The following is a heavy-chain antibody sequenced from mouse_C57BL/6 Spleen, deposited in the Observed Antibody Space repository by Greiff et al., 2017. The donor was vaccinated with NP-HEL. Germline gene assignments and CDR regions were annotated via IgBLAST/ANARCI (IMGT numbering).Heavy chain of an antibody. CDR3: ASPLNYYGSSWYFDV. Sequence: QVQLQQPGAELVRPGSSVKLSCKASGYTFTSYWMDWVKQRPGQGLEWIGNIYPSDSETHYNQKFKDKATLTVDKSSSTAYMQLSSLTSEDSAVYYCASPLNYYGSSWYFDVWGTGTTVTVSS. D-gene: IGHD1-1*01. J-gene: IGHJ1*03. CDR1: GYTFTSYW. V-gene: IGHV1-61*01. CDR2: IYPSDSET.